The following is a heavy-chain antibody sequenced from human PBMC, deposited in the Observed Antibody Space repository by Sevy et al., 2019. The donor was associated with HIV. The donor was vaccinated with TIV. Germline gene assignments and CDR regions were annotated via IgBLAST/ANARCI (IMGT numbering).Heavy chain of an antibody. CDR1: GFTFSSYS. D-gene: IGHD6-13*01. CDR2: ISSSTI. CDR3: ARLSGYSSSWSYFDY. V-gene: IGHV3-48*01. J-gene: IGHJ4*02. Sequence: GGSLRLSCAASGFTFSSYSMNWVRQAPGKGLEWVSYISSSTIYYADSVKGRFTISRDNAKNSLYLQMNSLRAEDTAVYYWARLSGYSSSWSYFDYWGQGTLVTVSS.